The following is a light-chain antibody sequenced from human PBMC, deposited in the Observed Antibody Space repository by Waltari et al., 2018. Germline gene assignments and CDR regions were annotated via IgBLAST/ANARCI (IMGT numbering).Light chain of an antibody. CDR3: QQRSNWLALT. J-gene: IGKJ4*01. CDR1: QSVSSY. CDR2: DAS. V-gene: IGKV3-11*01. Sequence: EIVLTQSPATLSLSPGERATLSCRASQSVSSYLAWYQQKPGQAPRPLIYDASNRATGIPARFRVSGSGTDFTLTISSLGPEDFAVYYCQQRSNWLALTFGGGTKVEIK.